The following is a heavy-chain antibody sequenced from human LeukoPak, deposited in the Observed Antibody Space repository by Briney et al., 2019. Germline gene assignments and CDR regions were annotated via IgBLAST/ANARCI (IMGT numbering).Heavy chain of an antibody. J-gene: IGHJ4*02. D-gene: IGHD3-9*01. CDR3: AKPATYYDILTGYDY. CDR2: ISGGGGRT. V-gene: IGHV3-23*01. CDR1: GFTFSSYA. Sequence: GGSLRLSCAASGFTFSSYAMSWVRQAPGKGLEWVSAISGGGGRTDYADSVKGRFTISRDNSKNSLYLQMISLRAEDTALYYCAKPATYYDILTGYDYWGQGTLVTVSS.